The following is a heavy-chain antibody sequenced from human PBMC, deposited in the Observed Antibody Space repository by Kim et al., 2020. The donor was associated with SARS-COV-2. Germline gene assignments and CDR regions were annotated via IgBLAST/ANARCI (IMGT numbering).Heavy chain of an antibody. CDR1: GGTFSSYA. Sequence: SVKVSCKASGGTFSSYAISWVRQAPGQGLEWMGGIIPIFGTANYAQKFQGRVTITADESTSTAYMELSSLRSEDTAVYYCARVRYFDWLLLPPPEKYYYYGMDVWGQGTTVTVSS. J-gene: IGHJ6*02. CDR3: ARVRYFDWLLLPPPEKYYYYGMDV. D-gene: IGHD3-9*01. V-gene: IGHV1-69*13. CDR2: IIPIFGTA.